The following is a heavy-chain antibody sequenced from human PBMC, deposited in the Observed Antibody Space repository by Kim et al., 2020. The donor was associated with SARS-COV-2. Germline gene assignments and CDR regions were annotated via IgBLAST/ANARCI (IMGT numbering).Heavy chain of an antibody. CDR3: ARGERVVLMDV. J-gene: IGHJ6*02. V-gene: IGHV3-33*01. CDR1: GFTFSNYG. Sequence: GGSLRLSCAASGFTFSNYGMHWVRQAPGKELEWVAVVWYDGGHKYYAESVKGRFTISRDNSQNTLSLQMDSLKAEDTGVYYCARGERVVLMDVWGQGTTV. CDR2: VWYDGGHK.